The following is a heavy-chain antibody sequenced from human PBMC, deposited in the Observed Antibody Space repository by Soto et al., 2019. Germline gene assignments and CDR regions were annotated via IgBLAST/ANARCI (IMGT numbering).Heavy chain of an antibody. CDR2: IYYSGST. J-gene: IGHJ6*03. V-gene: IGHV4-31*03. CDR3: ASGRYQLAETAVNYYYMDV. D-gene: IGHD2-2*01. CDR1: GGSISSGGYY. Sequence: SETLSLTCTVSGGSISSGGYYWSWIRQHPGKGLEWIGYIYYSGSTYYNPSLKSRVTISVDTSKNQFSLKLSSVTAADTAVYYCASGRYQLAETAVNYYYMDVWGKGTTVTVSS.